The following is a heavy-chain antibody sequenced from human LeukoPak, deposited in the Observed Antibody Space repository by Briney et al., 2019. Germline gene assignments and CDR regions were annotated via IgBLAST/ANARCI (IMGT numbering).Heavy chain of an antibody. CDR3: ARGGGGRVRNWFDP. D-gene: IGHD2-15*01. CDR2: IYHSGST. V-gene: IGHV4-4*02. Sequence: SGTLSLTCAVSGGSISSSNWWSWVRQPPGKGLEWIGEIYHSGSTNYNPSLKSRVTISVDTSKNQFSLKPSSVTAADTAVYYCARGGGGRVRNWFDPWGQGTLVTVSS. CDR1: GGSISSSNW. J-gene: IGHJ5*02.